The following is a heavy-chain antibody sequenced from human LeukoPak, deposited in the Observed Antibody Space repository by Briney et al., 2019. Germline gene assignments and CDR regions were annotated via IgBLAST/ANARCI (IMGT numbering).Heavy chain of an antibody. CDR1: GFTFGDYT. Sequence: GGSLRLSCAASGFTFGDYTMHWVRQAPGKGLEWVSLISWDGGSTYYADSVKGRFTISRDNSKNSLYLQMNSLRTEDTALYYCAKDKRASTSWYCLDYWGQGTLVTVSS. D-gene: IGHD6-19*01. J-gene: IGHJ4*02. CDR3: AKDKRASTSWYCLDY. CDR2: ISWDGGST. V-gene: IGHV3-43*01.